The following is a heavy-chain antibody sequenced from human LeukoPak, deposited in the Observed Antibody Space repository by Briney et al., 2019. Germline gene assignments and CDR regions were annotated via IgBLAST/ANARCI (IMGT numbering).Heavy chain of an antibody. D-gene: IGHD1-26*01. J-gene: IGHJ4*02. V-gene: IGHV1-18*01. CDR1: GFTFSSYV. CDR3: ARGGALTSFDS. Sequence: ASAKVSCKASGFTFSSYVGWVRQAPGQGLDWMGWISAYNGKTNYAQKFQGRVTMTADTSTSTAYMDLRSLRSDDTAVYYSARGGALTSFDSWGQGTLITVSS. CDR2: ISAYNGKT.